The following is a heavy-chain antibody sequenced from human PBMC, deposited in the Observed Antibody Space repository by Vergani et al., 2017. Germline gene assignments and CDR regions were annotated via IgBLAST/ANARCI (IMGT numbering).Heavy chain of an antibody. CDR1: GGSFSGYY. J-gene: IGHJ6*02. CDR3: ARVPYYYDTQTYYYGMDV. D-gene: IGHD3-22*01. CDR2: INHSGST. Sequence: QVQLQQWGAGLLKPSETLSLTCAVYGGSFSGYYWSWIRQPPGKGLEWFGEINHSGSTNYNPSLKSRVTISVDTSKNQFSLKLSSVTAADTAVYYCARVPYYYDTQTYYYGMDVWGQGTTVTVSS. V-gene: IGHV4-34*01.